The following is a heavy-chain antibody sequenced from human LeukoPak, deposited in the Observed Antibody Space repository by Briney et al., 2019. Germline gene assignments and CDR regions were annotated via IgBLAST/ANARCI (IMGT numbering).Heavy chain of an antibody. D-gene: IGHD2-15*01. J-gene: IGHJ4*02. CDR1: GFTFSSYA. CDR3: ATAPYCSGGSCYSGDLYFDY. Sequence: GGSLRLSCAVSGFTFSSYAVSWVRQAPGKGLECVSIISGGGGIIYYADSGQGRLTISRDNSKNTVYLQMNSLRAEDTAAYYCATAPYCSGGSCYSGDLYFDYWGQGTLVTVSS. V-gene: IGHV3-23*01. CDR2: ISGGGGII.